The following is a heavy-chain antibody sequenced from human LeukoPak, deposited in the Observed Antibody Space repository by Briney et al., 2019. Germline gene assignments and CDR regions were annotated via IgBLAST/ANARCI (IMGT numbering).Heavy chain of an antibody. V-gene: IGHV3-30*18. Sequence: GGSLRLSCAASGFTFSSYGMHWVRQAPGKGLEWVAVISYDGSNKYYADSVKGRFTISRDNSKNTLYLQMNSLRGEDTAVYYCAKDGSSGWSRMGSGIWYFDYWGQGTLVTVSS. D-gene: IGHD6-19*01. CDR2: ISYDGSNK. CDR3: AKDGSSGWSRMGSGIWYFDY. CDR1: GFTFSSYG. J-gene: IGHJ4*02.